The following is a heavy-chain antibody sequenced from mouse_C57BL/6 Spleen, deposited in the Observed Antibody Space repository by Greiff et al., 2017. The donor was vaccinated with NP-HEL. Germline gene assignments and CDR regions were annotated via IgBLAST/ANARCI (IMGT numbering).Heavy chain of an antibody. D-gene: IGHD2-4*01. J-gene: IGHJ3*01. Sequence: VQLQQSGPELVKPGASVKISCKASGYTFTDYYMNWVKQSHGKSLDWIGDINLNNGGTSYNQKFKGKATLTVDKSSSTAYMELRSLTSEDSAVYYCASYDYDPAWFAYWGQGTLVTVSA. V-gene: IGHV1-26*01. CDR2: INLNNGGT. CDR1: GYTFTDYY. CDR3: ASYDYDPAWFAY.